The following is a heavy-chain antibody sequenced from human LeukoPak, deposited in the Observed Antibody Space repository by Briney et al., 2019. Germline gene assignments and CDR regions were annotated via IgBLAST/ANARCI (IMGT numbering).Heavy chain of an antibody. CDR1: VYTFISNY. V-gene: IGHV1-46*01. D-gene: IGHD2-2*01. CDR2: IDHLGGSP. CDR3: ARGGQVAPQPGNWFDP. Sequence: ASVKVSCKPYVYTFISNYLHWVRQPPAPGLEWVGIIDHLGGSPSYAQKFQGRVTMTRDMSTSTVYMTLSSRKSEDTAVYYCARGGQVAPQPGNWFDPWGQGNLVTVSS. J-gene: IGHJ5*02.